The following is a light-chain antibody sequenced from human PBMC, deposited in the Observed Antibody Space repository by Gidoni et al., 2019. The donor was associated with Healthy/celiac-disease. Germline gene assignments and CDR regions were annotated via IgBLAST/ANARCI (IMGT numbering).Light chain of an antibody. J-gene: IGLJ2*01. CDR1: SSNIGAGYD. V-gene: IGLV1-40*01. Sequence: SVLTQPPSVSGAPGQRVTISCTGSSSNIGAGYDVHWYQQLPGTAPKLLIYGNSNRPSGVPDRFSGSKSGTSASRAITGLQAEDEADYYCQSYDSSLSGVVFGGGTKLTVX. CDR2: GNS. CDR3: QSYDSSLSGVV.